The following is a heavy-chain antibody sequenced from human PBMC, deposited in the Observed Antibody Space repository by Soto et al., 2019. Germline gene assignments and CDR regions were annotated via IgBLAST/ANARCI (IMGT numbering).Heavy chain of an antibody. CDR2: ISYDGSNK. V-gene: IGHV3-30-3*01. D-gene: IGHD3-10*01. J-gene: IGHJ4*02. CDR1: GFTFSSYA. Sequence: QPGGSLRLSCAASGFTFSSYAMHWVRQAPGKGLEWVAVISYDGSNKYYADSVKGRFTISRDNSKNTLYLQMNSLRAEDTAVYYCAREEFYRFDYWGQGTLVTVSS. CDR3: AREEFYRFDY.